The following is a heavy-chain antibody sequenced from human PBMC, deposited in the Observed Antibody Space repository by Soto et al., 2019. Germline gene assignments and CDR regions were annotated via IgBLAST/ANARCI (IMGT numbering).Heavy chain of an antibody. V-gene: IGHV3-74*01. CDR2: INSDGSTT. J-gene: IGHJ4*02. Sequence: EVHLVESGGGSVQPGGSLRLSCAGSGFAFSSYWIHWVRQVSGKGLVWVSRINSDGSTTSYADSVRGRFTISRDNAKDTLYLQMNSLRAEDTALYYCARVGQGRYYFDYWGQGTLVTFSS. CDR1: GFAFSSYW. CDR3: ARVGQGRYYFDY.